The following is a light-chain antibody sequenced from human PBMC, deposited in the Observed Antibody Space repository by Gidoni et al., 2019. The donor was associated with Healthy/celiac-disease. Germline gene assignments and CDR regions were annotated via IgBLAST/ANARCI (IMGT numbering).Light chain of an antibody. CDR3: SSYTSSSTSLYV. Sequence: QSALPQPPSASASPGQSITISCTGTSSDVGGYNYVSWYQQHPGQAPKLMIYEVSNRPSGVSNRFSGSKSGNTASLTISGLQAEDEADYYCSSYTSSSTSLYVFGTGTKVTVL. V-gene: IGLV2-14*01. CDR2: EVS. J-gene: IGLJ1*01. CDR1: SSDVGGYNY.